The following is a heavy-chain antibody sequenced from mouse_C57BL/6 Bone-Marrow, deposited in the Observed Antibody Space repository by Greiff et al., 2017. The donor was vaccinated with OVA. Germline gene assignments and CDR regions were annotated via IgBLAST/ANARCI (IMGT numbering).Heavy chain of an antibody. CDR3: ARGDYYDYVFAY. CDR1: GYTFTSYW. D-gene: IGHD2-4*01. CDR2: IYPGSGST. Sequence: QVQLQQPGAELVKPGASVKMSCKASGYTFTSYWITWVKQRPGQGLEWIGDIYPGSGSTNYNEKFKSKATLTVDTSSSTAYMQLSSLTSEDSAVYYCARGDYYDYVFAYWGQGTLVTVSA. V-gene: IGHV1-55*01. J-gene: IGHJ3*01.